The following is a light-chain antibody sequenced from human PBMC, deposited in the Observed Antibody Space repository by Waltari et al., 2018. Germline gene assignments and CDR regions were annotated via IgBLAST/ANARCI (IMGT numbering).Light chain of an antibody. Sequence: DVVMTQSPLSLPVTLGQPASISCRSSQSLVFSDGNTYLNWFHQRPGQSPRRLIYHVSDRDYGVPDGFSGSGSGTDFTLKISRVEAEDVGLYYCMQGTHWPWTFGQGTKVEIK. CDR3: MQGTHWPWT. J-gene: IGKJ1*01. CDR2: HVS. CDR1: QSLVFSDGNTY. V-gene: IGKV2-30*01.